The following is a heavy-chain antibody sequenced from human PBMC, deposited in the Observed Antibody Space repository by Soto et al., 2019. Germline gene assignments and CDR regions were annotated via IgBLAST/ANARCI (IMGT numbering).Heavy chain of an antibody. CDR1: GFTFSSYA. V-gene: IGHV3-30-3*01. J-gene: IGHJ4*02. Sequence: QVQLEESRGGVVQPGRSLRLSCAASGFTFSSYAMHWVRLAPGKGLDWVAVISYDGSNKYHADSEKGRFTISRDNSMNALYLQMNSLRAEDTAVYYCARAPRATMYPGRMGYWGQGALVTVSS. CDR3: ARAPRATMYPGRMGY. D-gene: IGHD5-12*01. CDR2: ISYDGSNK.